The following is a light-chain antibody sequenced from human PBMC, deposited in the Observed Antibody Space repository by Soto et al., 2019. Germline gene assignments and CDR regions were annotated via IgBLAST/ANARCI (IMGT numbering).Light chain of an antibody. CDR1: QSVNSK. J-gene: IGKJ4*01. Sequence: LTQSPATLSVSPGERVTFSCRASQSVNSKLAWYQHKPGQAPRLLISGASTGATGIPARFSGSGSGTEFTLTINSLQSEDYAVYYCQQYDQWPITFGGGTKVDIK. V-gene: IGKV3-15*01. CDR3: QQYDQWPIT. CDR2: GAS.